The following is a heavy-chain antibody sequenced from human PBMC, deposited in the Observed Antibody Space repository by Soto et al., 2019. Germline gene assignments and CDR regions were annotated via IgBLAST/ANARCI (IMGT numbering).Heavy chain of an antibody. CDR1: GYIVTDFG. CDR3: ARRRRSCTGNNCYTDFEF. Sequence: ASVKVSCKASGYIVTDFGIHWVRQAPGQRLEWLGWIISVNDKTLYSPKFQGRLAITRDTSADTAYMGLYSLRSEDSAVYYCARRRRSCTGNNCYTDFEFWGQGYLVTVLL. D-gene: IGHD2-2*02. J-gene: IGHJ4*02. V-gene: IGHV1-3*01. CDR2: IISVNDKT.